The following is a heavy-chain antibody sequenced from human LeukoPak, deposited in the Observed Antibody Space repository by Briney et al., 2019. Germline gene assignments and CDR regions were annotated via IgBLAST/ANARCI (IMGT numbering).Heavy chain of an antibody. J-gene: IGHJ6*03. Sequence: SETLSLTCAVYGGSFSGYYWSWIRQPPGKGLEWIGEINHSGSTNYNPSLKSRVTISVDTSKNQFSLKLSSVTAADTAVYYCARRPRTLFHYYYYMDVWGKGTTVTVSS. V-gene: IGHV4-34*01. CDR3: ARRPRTLFHYYYYMDV. CDR2: INHSGST. CDR1: GGSFSGYY. D-gene: IGHD1-7*01.